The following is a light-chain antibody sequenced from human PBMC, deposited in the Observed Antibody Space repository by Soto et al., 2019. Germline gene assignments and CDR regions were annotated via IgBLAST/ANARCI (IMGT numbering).Light chain of an antibody. Sequence: EMVLTQSPGTLSLSPGERATLSFRSSESVTSSYLAWYQHKPGQAPRLLIYGASSRATGIPDRFSGSGSGTDFTLSISRREPEDFAVYYCQQYGRSPRTFGQGTKVEIK. V-gene: IGKV3-20*01. J-gene: IGKJ1*01. CDR1: ESVTSSY. CDR2: GAS. CDR3: QQYGRSPRT.